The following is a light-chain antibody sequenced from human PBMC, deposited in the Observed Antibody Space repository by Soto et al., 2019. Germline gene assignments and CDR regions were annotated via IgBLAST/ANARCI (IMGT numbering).Light chain of an antibody. CDR3: QQYNNWTPTWT. CDR1: HSVGSS. CDR2: DAS. J-gene: IGKJ1*01. Sequence: EIVLTQSPATLSLSPGERATLSCRASHSVGSSLAWYQQKPGQAPRLLIYDASNRATGIPASFSGSGSGTDFTLTISSLEPEDFAVYYCQQYNNWTPTWTFGQGTKVDIK. V-gene: IGKV3-11*01.